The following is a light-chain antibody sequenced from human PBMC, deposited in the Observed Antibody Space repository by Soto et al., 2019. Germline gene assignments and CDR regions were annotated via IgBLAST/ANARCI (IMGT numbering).Light chain of an antibody. J-gene: IGKJ3*01. CDR3: QQNYNAPFT. CDR2: GAS. Sequence: DIQVTQSPSSLSASVGDSVTVSCRASENIITFLNWYQQKPGKPPKLLISGASTLRGGVPSRFSGSGFGTDFTLTISSLQPEDFATYYRQQNYNAPFTFGPGTKVDIK. V-gene: IGKV1-39*01. CDR1: ENIITF.